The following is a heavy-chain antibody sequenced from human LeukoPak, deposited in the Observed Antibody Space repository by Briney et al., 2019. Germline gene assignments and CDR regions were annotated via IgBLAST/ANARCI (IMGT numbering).Heavy chain of an antibody. J-gene: IGHJ6*03. CDR1: GFTFSSYW. CDR2: IKQDGSEK. V-gene: IGHV3-7*01. D-gene: IGHD6-6*01. Sequence: PGGSLRLSCAASGFTFSSYWMSWVRQAPGKGLEWVANIKQDGSEKYYVDSVKGRFTISRDNAKNSLYLRMNSLRAEDTAVYYCARSEYSSSSFYYYYYMDAWGKGTTVTVSS. CDR3: ARSEYSSSSFYYYYYMDA.